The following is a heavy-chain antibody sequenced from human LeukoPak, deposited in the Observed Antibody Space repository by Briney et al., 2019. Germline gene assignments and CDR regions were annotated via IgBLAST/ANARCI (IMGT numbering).Heavy chain of an antibody. CDR2: INPSGGST. CDR3: ARDLGSGGDFGGMDV. CDR1: GYTFTGYY. Sequence: ASVKVSCKASGYTFTGYYMHWVRQAPGQGLEWMGIINPSGGSTSYAQKFQGRVTMTRDTSTSTVYMELSSLRSEDTAVYYCARDLGSGGDFGGMDVWGQGTTVTVSS. J-gene: IGHJ6*02. D-gene: IGHD2-21*02. V-gene: IGHV1-46*01.